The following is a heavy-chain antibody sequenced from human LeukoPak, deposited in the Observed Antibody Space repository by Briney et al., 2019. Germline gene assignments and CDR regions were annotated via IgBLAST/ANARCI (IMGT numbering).Heavy chain of an antibody. V-gene: IGHV3-30*18. CDR2: ISYDGGNK. CDR3: AKAPGYSDCYGMDV. Sequence: PGGSLRLSCAASGFTFSSYGMHWVRQAPGKGLEWVAVISYDGGNKYYADSVKGRFTISRGNSKNTLYLQMNSLRAEDTAVYYCAKAPGYSDCYGMDVWGKGTTVTVSS. D-gene: IGHD3-10*01. CDR1: GFTFSSYG. J-gene: IGHJ6*04.